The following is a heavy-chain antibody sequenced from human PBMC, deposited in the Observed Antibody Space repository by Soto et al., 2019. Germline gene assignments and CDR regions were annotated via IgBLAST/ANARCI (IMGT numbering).Heavy chain of an antibody. D-gene: IGHD3-10*01. J-gene: IGHJ5*02. V-gene: IGHV1-69*13. CDR3: ARDRGFGDSFPLARYNWFDP. CDR1: GGTFSSYA. Sequence: RASVKVSCKASGGTFSSYAISWVRQAPGQGLEWMGGIIPIFGTANYAQKFQGRVTITADESTSTAYMELSSLRSEDTAVYYCARDRGFGDSFPLARYNWFDPWGQGTLVTVS. CDR2: IIPIFGTA.